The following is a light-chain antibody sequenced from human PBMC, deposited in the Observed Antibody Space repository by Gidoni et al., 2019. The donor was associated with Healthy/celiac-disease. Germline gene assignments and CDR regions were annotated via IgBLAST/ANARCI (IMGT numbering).Light chain of an antibody. CDR1: QGVSSSY. V-gene: IGKV3-20*01. Sequence: IVLTPSPGTLSLSPGARATLSCRASQGVSSSYLAWYQQKLGQAPRLLIYGASSRATGTPDRFGGSGSGTDFTLTISRLEPEDFAVYYCQQYGTSPWTFGQGTKVEIK. J-gene: IGKJ1*01. CDR3: QQYGTSPWT. CDR2: GAS.